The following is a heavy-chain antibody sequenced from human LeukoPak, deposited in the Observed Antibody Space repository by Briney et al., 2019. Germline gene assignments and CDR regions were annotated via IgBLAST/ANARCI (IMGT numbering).Heavy chain of an antibody. V-gene: IGHV4-34*01. D-gene: IGHD3-10*01. CDR2: INHSGST. Sequence: PSETLSLTCAVYGGSFSGYYWSWIRQPPGKGLEWIGEINHSGSTNYNPSLKSRVTISVDTSKNQFSLKLSSVTAADTAVYYCARSITMVRGVLPWDQGTLVTVSS. CDR1: GGSFSGYY. J-gene: IGHJ5*02. CDR3: ARSITMVRGVLP.